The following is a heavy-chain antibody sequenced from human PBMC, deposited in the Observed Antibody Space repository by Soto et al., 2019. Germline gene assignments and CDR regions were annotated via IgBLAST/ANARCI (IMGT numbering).Heavy chain of an antibody. Sequence: ASVKVSCKASGYTFTSYGISWVRQAPGQGLEWMGWISAYNGNTNYAQKLQGRVTMTTDTSTSTAYMELRSPRSDDTAVYYCARDYGVELDIVVVVAATSYYYYGMDVWGQGTTVTVSS. CDR2: ISAYNGNT. J-gene: IGHJ6*02. CDR3: ARDYGVELDIVVVVAATSYYYYGMDV. CDR1: GYTFTSYG. V-gene: IGHV1-18*04. D-gene: IGHD2-15*01.